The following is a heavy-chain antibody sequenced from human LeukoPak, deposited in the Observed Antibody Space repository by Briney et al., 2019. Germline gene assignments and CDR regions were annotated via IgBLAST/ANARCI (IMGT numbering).Heavy chain of an antibody. CDR2: ISGDGRST. D-gene: IGHD4-23*01. CDR1: EFTYSAYA. J-gene: IGHJ3*02. V-gene: IGHV3-23*01. CDR3: ARRYGGWGAFDI. Sequence: GGSLRLSCAASEFTYSAYAMSWVRQAPGKGLEWVSTISGDGRSTFYADSVKGRFTISRDDSKTTLFLQMNSLRAEDTAIYYCARRYGGWGAFDIWGQGTVVTVSS.